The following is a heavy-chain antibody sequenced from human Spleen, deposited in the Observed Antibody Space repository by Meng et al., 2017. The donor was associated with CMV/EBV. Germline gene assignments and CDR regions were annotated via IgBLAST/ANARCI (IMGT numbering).Heavy chain of an antibody. Sequence: QVQLQQGGAGLLKPSETLSLTCAVYGGSFSGYYWSWIRQPPGKGLEWIGEINHSGSTNYNPSLKSRVTISVDTSKNQFSLKLSSVTAADTAVYYCARDFGAVWFDPWGQGTLVTVSS. D-gene: IGHD3-16*01. CDR1: GGSFSGYY. CDR2: INHSGST. V-gene: IGHV4-34*01. CDR3: ARDFGAVWFDP. J-gene: IGHJ5*02.